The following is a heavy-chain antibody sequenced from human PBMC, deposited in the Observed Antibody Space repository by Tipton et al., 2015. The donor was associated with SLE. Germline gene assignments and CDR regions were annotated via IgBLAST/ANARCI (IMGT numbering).Heavy chain of an antibody. CDR3: AGGTGAYFDH. J-gene: IGHJ4*02. V-gene: IGHV3-30*02. CDR1: GFTFNSYW. Sequence: SLRLSCAASGFTFNSYWMHWVRQSPGKGLVWVAFIRADGSNKDYADSVKGRFTISRDNSKNTLYLQMNRLRVEDTAVYYCAGGTGAYFDHWGEGTLVTVSS. D-gene: IGHD3-16*01. CDR2: IRADGSNK.